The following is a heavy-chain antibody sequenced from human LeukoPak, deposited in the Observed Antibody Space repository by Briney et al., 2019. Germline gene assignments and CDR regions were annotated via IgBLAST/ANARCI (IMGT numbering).Heavy chain of an antibody. CDR1: GGSISNYY. CDR3: ARVGDYGDYVNWFDP. J-gene: IGHJ5*02. D-gene: IGHD4-17*01. CDR2: ISYTGNT. Sequence: SETLSLTCTVSGGSISNYYWSWIRQPPGKGLEWIGYISYTGNTNYNPSLKSRVTISVDTSKNQFSLRLTSVTAADTAVYYCARVGDYGDYVNWFDPWGQGTLVTVSS. V-gene: IGHV4-59*08.